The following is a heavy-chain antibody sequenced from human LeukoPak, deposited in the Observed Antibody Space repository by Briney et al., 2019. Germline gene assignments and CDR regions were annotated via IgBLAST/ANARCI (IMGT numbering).Heavy chain of an antibody. D-gene: IGHD2-15*01. CDR1: GYTFTSYY. CDR2: INPSGGST. Sequence: GASVKVSCKASGYTFTSYYMHWVRQAPGQGLEWMGIINPSGGSTSYAQKFQGRVTMTRDMSTSTGYMELSSLRSEDTAVYYCAREAYCSGGSCYSNDPWGQGTLVTVSS. CDR3: AREAYCSGGSCYSNDP. J-gene: IGHJ5*02. V-gene: IGHV1-46*01.